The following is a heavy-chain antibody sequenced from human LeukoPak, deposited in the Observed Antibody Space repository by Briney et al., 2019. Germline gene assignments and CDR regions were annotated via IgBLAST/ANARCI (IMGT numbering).Heavy chain of an antibody. V-gene: IGHV3-23*01. J-gene: IGHJ4*02. CDR2: ISGSGGST. CDR1: GFTFSSYA. CDR3: AKEGLSIVVVAAAPFDY. Sequence: PGGSLRLSCEASGFTFSSYATGWVRQAPGKGLEWVSSISGSGGSTYYADSVKGRFTISRDNSKNTLYLQMNSLRAEDTAVYYCAKEGLSIVVVAAAPFDYWGQGTLVTVSS. D-gene: IGHD2-2*01.